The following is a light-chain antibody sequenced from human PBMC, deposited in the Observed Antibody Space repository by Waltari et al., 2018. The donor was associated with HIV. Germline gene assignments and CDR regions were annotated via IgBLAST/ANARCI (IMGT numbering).Light chain of an antibody. CDR2: WAS. CDR3: QQYYTTHWT. Sequence: DIVMTQSPDSLVVSLGERAPINCKSSHSVLFTSNNKNYLAWYQQKPGQPPRLLLSWASTRESGVPDRFSGSGSGTDFTLSISSLQAEDVAVYYCQQYYTTHWTFGQGTKVEIK. J-gene: IGKJ1*01. CDR1: HSVLFTSNNKNY. V-gene: IGKV4-1*01.